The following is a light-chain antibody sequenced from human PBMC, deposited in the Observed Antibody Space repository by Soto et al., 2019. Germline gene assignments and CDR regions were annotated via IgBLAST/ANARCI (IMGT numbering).Light chain of an antibody. CDR2: GAS. Sequence: DIGLTPSAGHLSVSRGEGATRACRASQSVNSNLAWYQQKPGQAPRLLMYGASTRATGVPTRFSGIRSGAEDTLTLHTLQSDDAAVPYCQPSNTWPLTVAGGTKVDIK. V-gene: IGKV3-15*01. CDR3: QPSNTWPLT. J-gene: IGKJ4*01. CDR1: QSVNSN.